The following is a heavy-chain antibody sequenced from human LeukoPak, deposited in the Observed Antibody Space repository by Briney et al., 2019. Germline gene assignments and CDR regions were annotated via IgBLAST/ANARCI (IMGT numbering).Heavy chain of an antibody. CDR1: GGSIRSSYYY. V-gene: IGHV4-39*02. CDR2: IYDSGST. J-gene: IGHJ6*02. CDR3: AREYGSSWRDYGMDV. Sequence: SETLSLTCTVSGGSIRSSYYYWGWIRQPPGKGLEWIGSIYDSGSTYYNPSLKSRVTISVDTSKNQFSLKLSSVTAADTAVYYCAREYGSSWRDYGMDVWGQGTTVTVSS. D-gene: IGHD6-13*01.